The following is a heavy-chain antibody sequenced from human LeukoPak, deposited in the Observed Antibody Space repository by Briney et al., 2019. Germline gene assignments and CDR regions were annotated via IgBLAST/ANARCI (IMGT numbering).Heavy chain of an antibody. V-gene: IGHV4-34*01. CDR2: VNHSGST. CDR3: ARVPGYSSGWSKRGFDY. Sequence: SETLSLTCAVYGGSFSGYNWSWIRQPPGKGLEWIGEVNHSGSTNYNPSLKSRVTISVDTSKNQFSLKLSSVTAADTAVYYCARVPGYSSGWSKRGFDYWGQGTLVTVSS. D-gene: IGHD6-19*01. J-gene: IGHJ4*02. CDR1: GGSFSGYN.